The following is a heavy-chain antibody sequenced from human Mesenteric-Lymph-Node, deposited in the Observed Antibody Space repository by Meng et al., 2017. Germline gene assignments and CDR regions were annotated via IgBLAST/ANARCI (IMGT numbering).Heavy chain of an antibody. D-gene: IGHD6-6*01. CDR1: GSTFSSYG. CDR3: AREETLVYSKTFYGMDV. J-gene: IGHJ6*02. CDR2: IWYDGSNK. V-gene: IGHV3-33*01. Sequence: GGSLRLSCAASGSTFSSYGMHWVRQAPGKGLEWVAVIWYDGSNKYYADSVKGRFTISRYNSKNTLYLQMNSLRAEDTAVYYCAREETLVYSKTFYGMDVWGQGTTVTVSS.